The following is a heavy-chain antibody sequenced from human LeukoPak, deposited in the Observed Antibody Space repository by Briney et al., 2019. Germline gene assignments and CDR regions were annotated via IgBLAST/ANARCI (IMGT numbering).Heavy chain of an antibody. CDR2: INPKNGGA. J-gene: IGHJ5*02. Sequence: ASVKVSWKTSGYTFIGHYIHWVRQAPGQGLEWMGWINPKNGGANYAPRFQGRVTMTRDRSISTVYMEVTRLTSDDTAVYYCARASFWESPINWFDPWGQGTLVTVSS. D-gene: IGHD3-3*01. CDR1: GYTFIGHY. V-gene: IGHV1-2*07. CDR3: ARASFWESPINWFDP.